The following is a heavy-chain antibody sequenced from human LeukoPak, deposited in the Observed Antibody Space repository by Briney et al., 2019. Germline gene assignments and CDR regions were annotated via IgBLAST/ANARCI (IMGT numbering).Heavy chain of an antibody. V-gene: IGHV3-21*01. Sequence: GGSLRLSCAASGFTFSSYSMNWVRQAPGKGLEWVSSISSSSSYIYYADSVKGRFTISRDNAKNSLYLQMNSLRAEDTAVYCCARGSIGGNEGYFDYWGQGTLVTVSS. CDR3: ARGSIGGNEGYFDY. D-gene: IGHD4-23*01. CDR2: ISSSSSYI. CDR1: GFTFSSYS. J-gene: IGHJ4*02.